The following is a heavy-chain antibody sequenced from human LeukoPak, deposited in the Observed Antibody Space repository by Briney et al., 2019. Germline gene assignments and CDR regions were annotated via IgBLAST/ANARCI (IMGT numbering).Heavy chain of an antibody. V-gene: IGHV3-30*18. CDR3: AKYTPFWSGTLGHFDY. CDR1: GFTFSSYG. CDR2: ISYDGSNK. D-gene: IGHD3-3*01. Sequence: QSGRSLRLSCAASGFTFSSYGMHWVRQAPGKGLEWVAVISYDGSNKYYADSVKGRFTISRDNSKNTLYLQMNSLRAEDTAVYYCAKYTPFWSGTLGHFDYWGQGTLVTVSS. J-gene: IGHJ4*02.